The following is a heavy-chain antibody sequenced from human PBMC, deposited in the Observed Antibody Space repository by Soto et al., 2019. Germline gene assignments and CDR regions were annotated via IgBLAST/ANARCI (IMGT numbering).Heavy chain of an antibody. V-gene: IGHV4-59*08. CDR2: IYDSGST. Sequence: QVQLQESGPGLVKPSETLSLTCTVSGGSISRYYWSWIRQPPGKGLEWIGYIYDSGSTNYNPSLKSRVTISVDTSKNQFSLKLSSVTAADTAVYYCARRYGGTFDYWGQGTLVTVSS. J-gene: IGHJ4*02. D-gene: IGHD2-15*01. CDR3: ARRYGGTFDY. CDR1: GGSISRYY.